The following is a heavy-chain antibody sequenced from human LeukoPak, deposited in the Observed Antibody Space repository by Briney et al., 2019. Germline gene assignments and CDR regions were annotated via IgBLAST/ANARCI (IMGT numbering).Heavy chain of an antibody. CDR2: IYHSGST. D-gene: IGHD5-18*01. Sequence: PSETLSLTCTVSGYSISSGYYWGWIRQPPGKGLEWIGSIYHSGSTYYNPSLKSRVTISVDTSKNQFSLKLSSVTAADTAVYYCARESKNSGYSYGQLNWFDPWGQGTQVTVSS. CDR1: GYSISSGYY. CDR3: ARESKNSGYSYGQLNWFDP. J-gene: IGHJ5*02. V-gene: IGHV4-38-2*02.